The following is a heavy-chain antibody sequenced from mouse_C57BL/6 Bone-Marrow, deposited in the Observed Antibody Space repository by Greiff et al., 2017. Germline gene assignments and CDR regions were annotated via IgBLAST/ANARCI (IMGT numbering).Heavy chain of an antibody. CDR2: ISSGGSYT. CDR3: ARQGYDGSGTY. J-gene: IGHJ3*01. D-gene: IGHD1-1*01. Sequence: EVKLVESGGDLVKPGGSLKLSCAASGFTFSSYGMSWVRQTPDKRLEWVATISSGGSYTYYPDSVKGRFTISRDNAKNTLYLQMSRLKSEDTAMYCCARQGYDGSGTYWGQGTLVTVSA. CDR1: GFTFSSYG. V-gene: IGHV5-6*01.